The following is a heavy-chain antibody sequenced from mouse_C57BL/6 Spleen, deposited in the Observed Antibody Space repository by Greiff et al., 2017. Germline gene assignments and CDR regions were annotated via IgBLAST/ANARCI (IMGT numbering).Heavy chain of an antibody. D-gene: IGHD1-1*01. J-gene: IGHJ2*01. CDR1: GFTFSSYG. CDR2: ISSGGSYT. Sequence: VQLQESGGDLVKPGGSLKLSCAASGFTFSSYGMSWVRQTPGKRLEWVATISSGGSYTYYPDSVKGRFTITRDNAKNTRYLQMSSLKSEDTAMYYCARRGTTDDFDDWGKGTTLTVSS. V-gene: IGHV5-6*01. CDR3: ARRGTTDDFDD.